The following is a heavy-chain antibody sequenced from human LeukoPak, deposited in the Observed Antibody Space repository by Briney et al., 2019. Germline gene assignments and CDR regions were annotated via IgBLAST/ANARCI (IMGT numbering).Heavy chain of an antibody. CDR2: ISYDGSNK. V-gene: IGHV3-30*04. D-gene: IGHD2-8*01. CDR3: ARAGARRYCTNGVCYSYYYMDV. Sequence: GRSLRLSCAASGFTFSSYAMHWVRQAPGKGLEWVAVISYDGSNKYYADSVKGRFTISRDNSKNTLYLQMNSLRAEDTAVYYCARAGARRYCTNGVCYSYYYMDVWGKGTTVTVSS. CDR1: GFTFSSYA. J-gene: IGHJ6*03.